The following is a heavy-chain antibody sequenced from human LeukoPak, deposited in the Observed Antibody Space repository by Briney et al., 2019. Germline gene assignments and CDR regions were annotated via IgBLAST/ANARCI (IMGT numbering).Heavy chain of an antibody. CDR1: GYTFTSYG. CDR2: ISTYNGNT. J-gene: IGHJ4*02. V-gene: IGHV1-18*01. Sequence: ASVKVSCKASGYTFTSYGISWVRQAPGQGLEWMGWISTYNGNTNYAQKFQGRITMTTDTSTSTAYMELRSLRSDDTAVYYCARDLKMGYSSGRYSWGTGSSNDYWGQGTLVTVSS. CDR3: ARDLKMGYSSGRYSWGTGSSNDY. D-gene: IGHD6-19*01.